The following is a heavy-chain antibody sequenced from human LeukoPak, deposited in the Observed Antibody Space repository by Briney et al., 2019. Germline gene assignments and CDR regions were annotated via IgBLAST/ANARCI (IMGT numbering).Heavy chain of an antibody. Sequence: PGGSLRLSCAASGFTFSSYAMSWVRQAPGKGLEWVSAISGSGGSTYYADSVKGRFTISRDNSKNTLYLQMNSLRAEDTAVYYCARMAPEDTAMVINGMDVWGQGTTVTVSS. D-gene: IGHD5-18*01. CDR2: ISGSGGST. CDR3: ARMAPEDTAMVINGMDV. V-gene: IGHV3-23*01. J-gene: IGHJ6*02. CDR1: GFTFSSYA.